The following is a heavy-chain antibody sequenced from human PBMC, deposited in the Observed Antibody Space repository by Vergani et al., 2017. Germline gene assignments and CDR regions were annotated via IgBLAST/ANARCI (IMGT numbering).Heavy chain of an antibody. J-gene: IGHJ3*02. CDR2: INPSGGST. D-gene: IGHD6-13*01. CDR3: ARDEIAATGTAGAYDI. Sequence: QVHLVQSGAEVKKPGASVKLSCKASGYTFTSNSMHWVRQAPGQGLEWMGIINPSGGSTSYAQKFQGRVTMTTDTSTNTVYMELSSLRSEDTAIYYCARDEIAATGTAGAYDIWGQGTMVTVSS. V-gene: IGHV1-46*01. CDR1: GYTFTSNS.